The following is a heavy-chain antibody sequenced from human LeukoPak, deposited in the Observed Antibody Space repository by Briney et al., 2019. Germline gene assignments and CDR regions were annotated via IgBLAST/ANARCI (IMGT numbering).Heavy chain of an antibody. CDR3: ATSAAAAATD. Sequence: PGGSPRLSCAASGFTVSSNYMSWVRQAPGKGLNWVANIKQDGSEKYYVDSVKGRFTISRDNAKNSLYLQMNSLRAEDTAVYYCATSAAAAATDWGQGTLVTVSS. CDR1: GFTVSSNY. J-gene: IGHJ4*02. D-gene: IGHD6-13*01. CDR2: IKQDGSEK. V-gene: IGHV3-7*03.